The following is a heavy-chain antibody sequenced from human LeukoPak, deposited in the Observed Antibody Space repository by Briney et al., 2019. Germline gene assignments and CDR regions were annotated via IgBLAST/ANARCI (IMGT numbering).Heavy chain of an antibody. D-gene: IGHD4-17*01. CDR2: IHYSGST. Sequence: SETLSLTCTVSGDSISGYYWNWIRQPPGKGLEWIGFIHYSGSTNYNPFLKSRVTISVDISKNQFSLNLSSVTAADTAVYYCARARGGYGDYGSWFDPWGQGTLVPVSS. V-gene: IGHV4-59*01. J-gene: IGHJ5*02. CDR3: ARARGGYGDYGSWFDP. CDR1: GDSISGYY.